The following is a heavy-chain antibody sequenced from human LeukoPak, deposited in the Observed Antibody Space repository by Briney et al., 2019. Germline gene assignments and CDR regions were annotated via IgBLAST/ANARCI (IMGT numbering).Heavy chain of an antibody. D-gene: IGHD3-9*01. CDR3: ARDLVYYDILTGYGY. CDR2: IYSGGST. V-gene: IGHV3-66*01. J-gene: IGHJ4*02. CDR1: GFTVSSNY. Sequence: GGSLRLSCAASGFTVSSNYMSWVRQAPGKGLEWVSVIYSGGSTYYADSVKGRFTISRDNSKNTLYLQMNSLRAEDTAVYYCARDLVYYDILTGYGYWGQGTLVTVSS.